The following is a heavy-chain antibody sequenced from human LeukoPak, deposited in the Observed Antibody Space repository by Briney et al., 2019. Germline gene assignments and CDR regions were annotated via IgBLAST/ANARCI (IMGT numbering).Heavy chain of an antibody. CDR3: ARGKYGSGKGYYYYMDV. D-gene: IGHD3-10*01. V-gene: IGHV4-34*01. J-gene: IGHJ6*03. Sequence: PSETLSLTCAVYGGSFSGYYWSWIRQPPGKGLEWIGEINHSGSTNYNPSLKSRVTISVDTSKNQFSLKLSSVTAADTAVYYRARGKYGSGKGYYYYMDVWGKGTTVTVSS. CDR1: GGSFSGYY. CDR2: INHSGST.